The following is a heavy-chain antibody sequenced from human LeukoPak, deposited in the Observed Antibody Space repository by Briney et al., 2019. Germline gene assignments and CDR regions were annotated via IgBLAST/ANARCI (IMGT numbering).Heavy chain of an antibody. J-gene: IGHJ5*02. CDR1: GGSISSGDYY. Sequence: SETLSLTCTVSGGSISSGDYYWSWIRQPPGKGLEWIGYIYYSGSTYYNPSLKSRVTISVDTSKNQFSLKLSSVTAADTAVYYCARGITGTTFLRDNWFDPWGQGTLVTVSS. V-gene: IGHV4-30-4*08. CDR2: IYYSGST. D-gene: IGHD1-7*01. CDR3: ARGITGTTFLRDNWFDP.